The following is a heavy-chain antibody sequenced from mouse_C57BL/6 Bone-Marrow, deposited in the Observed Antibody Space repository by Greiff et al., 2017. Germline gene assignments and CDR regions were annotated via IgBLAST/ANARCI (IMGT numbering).Heavy chain of an antibody. D-gene: IGHD2-3*01. J-gene: IGHJ2*01. CDR2: INPNNGGT. V-gene: IGHV1-26*01. CDR1: GYTFTDYY. CDR3: ARAPEGYYYFDY. Sequence: VQLQQSGPELVKPGASVKISCKASGYTFTDYYMNWVKQSHGKSLEWIGDINPNNGGTSYNQKFKGKATLTVDKSSSTAYMELRSLTSEDSAVYFCARAPEGYYYFDYWGQGTTLTVSS.